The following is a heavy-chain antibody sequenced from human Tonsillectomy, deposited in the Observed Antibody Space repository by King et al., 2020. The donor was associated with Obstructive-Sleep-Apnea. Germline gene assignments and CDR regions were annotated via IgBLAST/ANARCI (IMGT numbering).Heavy chain of an antibody. CDR3: AKTYSSGWSLEPDDFDR. V-gene: IGHV3-23*04. J-gene: IGHJ4*02. Sequence: DVQLVQSGGGLVQPGGSLRLSCVASGFTFRNYAMTWVRQAPGKGLEWVSAISARDGTTYYADSVKGRFTISRDNSKNTLSLQMNSLRAEDTAVYYCAKTYSSGWSLEPDDFDRWGQGALVTGSS. D-gene: IGHD6-19*01. CDR2: ISARDGTT. CDR1: GFTFRNYA.